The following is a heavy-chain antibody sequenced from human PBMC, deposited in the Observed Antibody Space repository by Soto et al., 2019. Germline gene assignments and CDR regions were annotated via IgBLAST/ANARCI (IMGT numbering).Heavy chain of an antibody. Sequence: QVQVVESGGGMVQPGRSLRLSCAASGFTFSRHTMHWVRQAPGKGLEWVAVISYDGSNKYYADSVKGRFTISRDNSKNTLYLQMNSLRAEDTAVYYCARFVTTSAFDIWGQGTRVTVSS. J-gene: IGHJ3*02. CDR3: ARFVTTSAFDI. V-gene: IGHV3-30-3*01. CDR2: ISYDGSNK. D-gene: IGHD4-17*01. CDR1: GFTFSRHT.